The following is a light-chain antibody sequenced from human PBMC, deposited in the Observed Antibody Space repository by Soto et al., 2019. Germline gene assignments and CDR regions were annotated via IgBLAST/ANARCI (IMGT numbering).Light chain of an antibody. CDR3: NSYTSSSTHV. CDR1: RSNIGSAI. V-gene: IGLV1-44*01. CDR2: MNS. J-gene: IGLJ1*01. Sequence: QSVLTQPPSLSGTPGQTVTISCIGSRSNIGSAIVHWYQQVPGTAPKHLIYMNSQRPSGVPDRFSGSKSGTSASLTISGFQAEDEADYYCNSYTSSSTHVFGTGTKLTVL.